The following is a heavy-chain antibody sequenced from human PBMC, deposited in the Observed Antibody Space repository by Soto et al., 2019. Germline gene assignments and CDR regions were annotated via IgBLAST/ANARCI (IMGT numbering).Heavy chain of an antibody. CDR2: IFHDGSNK. J-gene: IGHJ6*02. V-gene: IGHV3-30*03. D-gene: IGHD6-13*01. CDR3: ATLIPGYTRNSRYVTGGMAV. CDR1: GFTFSNYG. Sequence: QVQLVESGGGVVQPGRSLRLSCAASGFTFSNYGMHWVRRAPGKGLEWMAVIFHDGSNKYYADAVKGRFTISRDNSENTLYMQMNSLRTEDTAVYYCATLIPGYTRNSRYVTGGMAVWGQGTTVTVSS.